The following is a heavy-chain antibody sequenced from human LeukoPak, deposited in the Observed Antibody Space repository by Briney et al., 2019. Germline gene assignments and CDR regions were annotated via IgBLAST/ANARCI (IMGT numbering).Heavy chain of an antibody. CDR2: ISYDGSNK. CDR3: AKMAGPLRYFDWLTQGGAFDI. V-gene: IGHV3-30*18. CDR1: GFTFSSYG. D-gene: IGHD3-9*01. Sequence: PGGSLRLSCAASGFTFSSYGMHWVRQAPGKGLEWVAVISYDGSNKYYADSVKGRFTISRDNSKNTLYLQMNSLRAEDTAVYYCAKMAGPLRYFDWLTQGGAFDIWGQGTMVTVSS. J-gene: IGHJ3*02.